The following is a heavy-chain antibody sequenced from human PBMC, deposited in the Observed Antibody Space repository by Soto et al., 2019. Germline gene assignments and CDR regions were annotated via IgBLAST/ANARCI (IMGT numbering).Heavy chain of an antibody. J-gene: IGHJ6*03. CDR3: AGTTSHQWYYMDV. Sequence: QVQLQESGPGLVKPSQTLSLTCAISGDSVSSNSAAWNWIRLSPSRGLEWLARTYYRSRWYNDYAVSVRSGITVNPDTSKNQFSLQLTSVTPEDTAVYYCAGTTSHQWYYMDVWGKGTTVTVSS. CDR1: GDSVSSNSAA. D-gene: IGHD1-7*01. CDR2: TYYRSRWYN. V-gene: IGHV6-1*01.